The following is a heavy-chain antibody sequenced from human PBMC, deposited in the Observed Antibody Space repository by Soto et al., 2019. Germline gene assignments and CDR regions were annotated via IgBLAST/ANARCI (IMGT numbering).Heavy chain of an antibody. V-gene: IGHV6-1*01. D-gene: IGHD1-26*01. CDR1: GDSVSSKSAA. Sequence: PSQTLSLTCAISGDSVSSKSAAWNWIRQPPSRGLEWLGRTYYRSKWYNDYAVSVKSRITINPDTSKNQFSLQLNSVTPEDTAVYYCARGWFGSGSYSLDYYYGMDVWGQGTTVTVSS. J-gene: IGHJ6*02. CDR2: TYYRSKWYN. CDR3: ARGWFGSGSYSLDYYYGMDV.